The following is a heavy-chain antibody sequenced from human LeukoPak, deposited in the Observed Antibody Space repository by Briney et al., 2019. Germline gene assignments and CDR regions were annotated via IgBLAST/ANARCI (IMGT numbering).Heavy chain of an antibody. D-gene: IGHD2-15*01. CDR2: IYHGGST. CDR1: GYSISSGYY. V-gene: IGHV4-38-2*02. Sequence: SETLSLTCTVSGYSISSGYYWGWIRQPPGKGLEWIGSIYHGGSTYYNPSLKSRVTISVDTSKNRFSLKLSSVTAADTAVYYCARDLYCSGGSCYRWFDPWGQGTLVTVSS. J-gene: IGHJ5*02. CDR3: ARDLYCSGGSCYRWFDP.